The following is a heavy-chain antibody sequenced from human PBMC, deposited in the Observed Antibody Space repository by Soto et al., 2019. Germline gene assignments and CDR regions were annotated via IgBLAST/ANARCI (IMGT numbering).Heavy chain of an antibody. Sequence: QVQLVESGGGVVQPGRSLRLSCAASGFTFSSYAMHWVRQAPGKGLEWVAVISYDGSNKYYADSVKGRFTISRDNSKNTLDLQMNRLRAEDTAVYYCARVRVGNPRANYGMDVWGQGTTVTVSS. CDR1: GFTFSSYA. J-gene: IGHJ6*02. V-gene: IGHV3-30-3*01. CDR3: ARVRVGNPRANYGMDV. D-gene: IGHD1-1*01. CDR2: ISYDGSNK.